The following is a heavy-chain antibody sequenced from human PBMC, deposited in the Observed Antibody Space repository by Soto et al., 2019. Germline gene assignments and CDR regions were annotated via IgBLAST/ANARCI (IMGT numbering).Heavy chain of an antibody. Sequence: GGSLRLSCAASGFTFRNYYMTWMRQTPGKGLEWISTITSSGGSTYYAASVKGRVTISRDNANNSLYLQMTGLRAEDTALYYCARDKYPNYVNYFDLWGPGTLVTVSS. CDR2: ITSSGGST. V-gene: IGHV3-11*01. D-gene: IGHD3-16*01. CDR1: GFTFRNYY. J-gene: IGHJ5*02. CDR3: ARDKYPNYVNYFDL.